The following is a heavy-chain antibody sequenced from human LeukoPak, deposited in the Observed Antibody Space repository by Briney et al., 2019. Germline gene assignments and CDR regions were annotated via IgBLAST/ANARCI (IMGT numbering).Heavy chain of an antibody. J-gene: IGHJ3*02. V-gene: IGHV3-48*01. CDR3: ARLVTRGYYDSSGRRIDAFDI. CDR2: ISSSSSTI. CDR1: GFTFSSYS. D-gene: IGHD3-22*01. Sequence: PGGSLRLSCAASGFTFSSYSMNWVRQAPGKGLEWVSYISSSSSTIYYADSVKGRFTISRDNAKNSLYVQMNSLRAEDTAVYYCARLVTRGYYDSSGRRIDAFDIWGQGTMVTVSS.